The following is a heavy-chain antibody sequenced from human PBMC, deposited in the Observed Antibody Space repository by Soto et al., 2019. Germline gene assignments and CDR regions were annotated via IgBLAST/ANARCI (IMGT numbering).Heavy chain of an antibody. V-gene: IGHV5-51*01. J-gene: IGHJ6*02. CDR2: IYPGDSDT. CDR1: GYSFTSSW. CDR3: ARHEQYYYPYYGFDV. Sequence: GESLKISCKGSGYSFTSSWIGWVRQMPGKGLEWMGMIYPGDSDTRYSPSFQGQVTISADKSISIAYLQWSSLKASDTAIYYCARHEQYYYPYYGFDVWGQGTTVTVSS.